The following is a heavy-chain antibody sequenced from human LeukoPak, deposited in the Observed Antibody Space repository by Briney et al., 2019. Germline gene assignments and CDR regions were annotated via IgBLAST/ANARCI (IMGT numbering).Heavy chain of an antibody. V-gene: IGHV3-21*01. CDR3: ARPPYGGNSGFDY. CDR2: ISSSSSYI. J-gene: IGHJ4*02. CDR1: GFTFSSYS. Sequence: GGSLRLSCAASGFTFSSYSMNWVRQAPGKGLEWVSSISSSSSYIYYADSVKGRFTISRDNAKNSLYLKMNSLRAEDTAVYYCARPPYGGNSGFDYWGQGTLVTVSS. D-gene: IGHD4-23*01.